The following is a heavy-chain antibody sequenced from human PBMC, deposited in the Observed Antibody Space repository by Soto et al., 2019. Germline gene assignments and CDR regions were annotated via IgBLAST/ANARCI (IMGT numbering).Heavy chain of an antibody. CDR1: GFTFDDYA. J-gene: IGHJ6*03. Sequence: DVQLVESGGGLVQPGRSLRLSCAASGFTFDDYAMHWVRQAPGKGLEWVSGISWNSGSIGYADSVKGRFTISRDNAKNSLYLQMNSLRAEDTALYYCAKVGFPNYYYYMDVWGKGTTVTVSS. D-gene: IGHD3-3*01. CDR2: ISWNSGSI. CDR3: AKVGFPNYYYYMDV. V-gene: IGHV3-9*01.